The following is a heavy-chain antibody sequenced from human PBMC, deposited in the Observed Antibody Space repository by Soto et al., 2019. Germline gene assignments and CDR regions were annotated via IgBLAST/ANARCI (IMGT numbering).Heavy chain of an antibody. CDR1: GFIFSTYG. CDR3: ARAVGPFDY. J-gene: IGHJ4*02. D-gene: IGHD1-26*01. CDR2: IWYDGSNK. Sequence: QVQLVESGGGVVQPGRSLRLSCAASGFIFSTYGMHWVCQAPGKGLEWVAVIWYDGSNKYYADSVKGRFTISRDNSKNMLYLQMNSLRAEDTAMYYCARAVGPFDYWGQGTLVTVSS. V-gene: IGHV3-33*01.